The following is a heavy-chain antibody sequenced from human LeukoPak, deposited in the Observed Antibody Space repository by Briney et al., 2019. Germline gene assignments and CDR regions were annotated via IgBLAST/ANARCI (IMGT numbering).Heavy chain of an antibody. CDR1: GYTFTGYY. V-gene: IGHV1-2*02. CDR3: VRGLTTVATWLYL. J-gene: IGHJ2*01. D-gene: IGHD4-23*01. Sequence: ASVKVSCKASGYTFTGYYIHWVRQAPGQGLEWMGWISPNSGDTKYAQNFQGRVTMTRDTSISTAYMEVSRLRSDDTAVYYCVRGLTTVATWLYLWGRGTLVTVSS. CDR2: ISPNSGDT.